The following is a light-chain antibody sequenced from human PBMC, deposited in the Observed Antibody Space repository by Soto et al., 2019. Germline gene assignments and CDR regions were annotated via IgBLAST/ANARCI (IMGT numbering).Light chain of an antibody. CDR2: DAY. CDR3: QQYQSYSRT. J-gene: IGKJ1*01. V-gene: IGKV1-5*01. Sequence: TQSPATLSLYPGERATLSCRASQSISSWLAWYQQKPGKAPKLLIYDAYSLESGTPSRFSGRRSGTEFTLTIASMQPEDFATYYCQQYQSYSRTFGQGTKVDIK. CDR1: QSISSW.